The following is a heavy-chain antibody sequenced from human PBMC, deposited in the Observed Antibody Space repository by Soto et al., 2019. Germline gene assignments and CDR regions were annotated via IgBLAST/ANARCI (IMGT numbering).Heavy chain of an antibody. D-gene: IGHD3-22*01. Sequence: PGGSLRLSCAASGLTFSSYAMSGVRQAPGKGLEWVSAISGSGGSTYYADSVKGRFTISRDNSKNTLYLQMNSLRAEDTAVYYCATPTLPMIPGWGQGTLVTVSS. V-gene: IGHV3-23*01. CDR2: ISGSGGST. CDR1: GLTFSSYA. J-gene: IGHJ4*02. CDR3: ATPTLPMIPG.